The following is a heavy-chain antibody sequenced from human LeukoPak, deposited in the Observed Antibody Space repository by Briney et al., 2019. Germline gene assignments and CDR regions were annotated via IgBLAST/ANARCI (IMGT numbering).Heavy chain of an antibody. Sequence: SETLSLTCTVSGGSISSYYWSWIRQPPGKGLEWIGYIHYSGSTNYDPSLKSRVTTSVDTSKNQFSLKLSSVTAADTAVYYCARGYCSGGSCYSTRVFDYWGQGTLVTVSS. CDR3: ARGYCSGGSCYSTRVFDY. V-gene: IGHV4-59*01. D-gene: IGHD2-15*01. CDR1: GGSISSYY. J-gene: IGHJ4*02. CDR2: IHYSGST.